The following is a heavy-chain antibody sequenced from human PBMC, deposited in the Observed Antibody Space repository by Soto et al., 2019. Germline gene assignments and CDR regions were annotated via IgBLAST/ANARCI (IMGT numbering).Heavy chain of an antibody. CDR3: AREGDDYGDYKRAFDI. D-gene: IGHD4-17*01. J-gene: IGHJ3*02. CDR1: GFTFRSYS. Sequence: EVQLVESGGGLVKPGGSLRLSCEASGFTFRSYSMNWVRQAPGKGLEWVSSISTTSSYIYYGDSVKGRFTISRDNAKNSVFLQMNSLSAEDTAFYYCAREGDDYGDYKRAFDIWGQGTTVTVSS. CDR2: ISTTSSYI. V-gene: IGHV3-21*01.